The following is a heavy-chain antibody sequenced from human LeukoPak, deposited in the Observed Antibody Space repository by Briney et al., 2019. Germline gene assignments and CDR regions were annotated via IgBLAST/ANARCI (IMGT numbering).Heavy chain of an antibody. V-gene: IGHV3-74*01. CDR1: GFTFSSYW. CDR3: ISSRAMDV. CDR2: INSDGSIT. J-gene: IGHJ6*02. Sequence: GGTLRLSCVASGFTFSSYWVHWVRQAPGKGLVWVSCINSDGSITSYADSVKGRFTISRDNAKNTLYLQMNSLRAEDTAVYYCISSRAMDVWGQGTTVTVSS.